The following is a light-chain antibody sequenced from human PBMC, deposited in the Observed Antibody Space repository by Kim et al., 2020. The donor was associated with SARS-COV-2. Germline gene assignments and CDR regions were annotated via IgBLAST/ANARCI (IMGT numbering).Light chain of an antibody. Sequence: QSALTQPASVSWSPGQSITISCTGTSSDVGGYNYVSWYQQHPGKAPKLMIYDVSKRPSGVSNRFSGSKSGNTASLTISGLQAEDEADYYCSSYTSSSTQVFGGGTKLTVL. J-gene: IGLJ2*01. CDR1: SSDVGGYNY. V-gene: IGLV2-14*01. CDR2: DVS. CDR3: SSYTSSSTQV.